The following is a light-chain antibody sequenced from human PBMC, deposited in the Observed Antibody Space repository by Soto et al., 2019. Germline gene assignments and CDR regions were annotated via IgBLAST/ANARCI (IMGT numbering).Light chain of an antibody. Sequence: DIQMTQSPSSLSASVGDRVTSTCRASQGISNYLAWYQQKPGKVPKLLIYAASTLQSGVPTRFCGSGSGTAFTLTISSRQPEEVATYYCQKDNSAPLTVGGGTKLELK. CDR3: QKDNSAPLT. CDR2: AAS. J-gene: IGKJ4*01. V-gene: IGKV1-27*01. CDR1: QGISNY.